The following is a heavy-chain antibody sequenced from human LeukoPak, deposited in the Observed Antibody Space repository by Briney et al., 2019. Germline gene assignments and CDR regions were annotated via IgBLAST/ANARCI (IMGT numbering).Heavy chain of an antibody. J-gene: IGHJ6*02. CDR1: AFSVSSNY. Sequence: GGSLRLSCAASAFSVSSNYMSWVRQAPGKGLEWVSVIYSGGSTYYADSVKGRFTISRDKSKNTVYLQMNSLSAEDTAIYYCARVASTSPYFYGMDVWGQGTTVTVS. V-gene: IGHV3-53*01. CDR2: IYSGGST. CDR3: ARVASTSPYFYGMDV.